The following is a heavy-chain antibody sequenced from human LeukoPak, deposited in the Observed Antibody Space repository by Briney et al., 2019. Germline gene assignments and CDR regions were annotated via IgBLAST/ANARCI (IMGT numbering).Heavy chain of an antibody. Sequence: GGSLRLSCAASGFTFSSYGMHWVRQAPGKGLKWVAVISYDGSNKYYADSVKGRFTISRDNSKNTLYLQMNSLRAEDTAVYYCARAKVVPASFDYWGQGTLVTVSS. D-gene: IGHD2-2*01. CDR2: ISYDGSNK. V-gene: IGHV3-30*03. J-gene: IGHJ4*02. CDR3: ARAKVVPASFDY. CDR1: GFTFSSYG.